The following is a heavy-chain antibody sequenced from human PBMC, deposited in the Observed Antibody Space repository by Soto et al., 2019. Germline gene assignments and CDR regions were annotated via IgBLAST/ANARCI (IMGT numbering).Heavy chain of an antibody. D-gene: IGHD3-3*02. CDR1: GFTFSSYW. CDR3: ARVSLAFYYYYYYMDV. V-gene: IGHV3-7*01. CDR2: IKQDGSEK. J-gene: IGHJ6*03. Sequence: GGSLRLSCAASGFTFSSYWMSWVRQAPGKGLEWVASIKQDGSEKYYVDSVKGRFTISRDNAKNSLYLQMNSLRAEDTAVYYCARVSLAFYYYYYYMDVWGKGTTVTVSS.